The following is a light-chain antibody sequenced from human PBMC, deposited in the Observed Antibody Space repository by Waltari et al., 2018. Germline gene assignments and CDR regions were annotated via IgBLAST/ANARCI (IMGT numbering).Light chain of an antibody. CDR2: AAS. CDR3: QQRYSTPRLT. V-gene: IGKV1-39*01. J-gene: IGKJ4*01. CDR1: QSISNY. Sequence: DIQMTQSPSSLSASVGDRVTITCRASQSISNYLNWYQQKPEKAPKLLIYAASSLQSGVRSRFSGSGSGRDFTLTISSLQPEDVATYYCQQRYSTPRLTFGGGTKVEIK.